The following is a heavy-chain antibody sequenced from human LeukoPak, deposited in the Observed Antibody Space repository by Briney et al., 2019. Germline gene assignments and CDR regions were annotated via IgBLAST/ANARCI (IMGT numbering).Heavy chain of an antibody. CDR2: VHHTGAT. Sequence: SETLSLTCAVYGGSFSGYYWSWIRQPPGKGLEWIGEVHHTGATNYNPSLKSRVTMSVDTSKNQFSLKLSSVTAADTAVYYCARAPAGWDRGYFDYWGQGTLVTVSS. D-gene: IGHD3-10*01. CDR3: ARAPAGWDRGYFDY. J-gene: IGHJ4*02. V-gene: IGHV4-34*01. CDR1: GGSFSGYY.